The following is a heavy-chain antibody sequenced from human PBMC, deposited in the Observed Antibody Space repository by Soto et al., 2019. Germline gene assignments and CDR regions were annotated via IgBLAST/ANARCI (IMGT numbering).Heavy chain of an antibody. CDR1: GDSSSTYY. CDR3: ARSYCADSVSCNWFDP. J-gene: IGHJ5*02. CDR2: INYSGRS. D-gene: IGHD2-8*02. Sequence: QVQLQESGPGLVKSSETLSLTCSVSGDSSSTYYWGWTGQPPGRGLEGIGYINYSGRSNHNPSLKSRLSISVDASKNQVSLKLTSVTAADTAVYYCARSYCADSVSCNWFDPWGQGTLVVVSS. V-gene: IGHV4-59*01.